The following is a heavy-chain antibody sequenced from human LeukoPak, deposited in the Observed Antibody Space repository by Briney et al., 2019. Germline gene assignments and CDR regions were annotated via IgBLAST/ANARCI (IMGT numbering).Heavy chain of an antibody. J-gene: IGHJ3*02. V-gene: IGHV4-30-4*07. CDR2: IYYSGSA. Sequence: SETLSLTCAVSGGSISSGGYSWSWIRQPPGKGLEWIGYIYYSGSAYYNPSLKSRVTISVDTSKNQFSLKLSSVTAADTAVYYCARAYSGSYYSAFDIWGQGTMVTVSS. CDR3: ARAYSGSYYSAFDI. D-gene: IGHD1-26*01. CDR1: GGSISSGGYS.